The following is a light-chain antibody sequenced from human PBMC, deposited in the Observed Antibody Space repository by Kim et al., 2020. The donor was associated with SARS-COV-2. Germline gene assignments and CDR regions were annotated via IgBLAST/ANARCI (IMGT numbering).Light chain of an antibody. CDR2: GAS. Sequence: FSPGERPSPSCRASQSVNNNYLAWYQQKPGQAPRLLIYGASTRATGTPDTFSGSGSVTDFTLTISRLESEDFAVYYCHQYGYSPYTFGQGTKLEI. CDR1: QSVNNNY. V-gene: IGKV3-20*01. J-gene: IGKJ2*01. CDR3: HQYGYSPYT.